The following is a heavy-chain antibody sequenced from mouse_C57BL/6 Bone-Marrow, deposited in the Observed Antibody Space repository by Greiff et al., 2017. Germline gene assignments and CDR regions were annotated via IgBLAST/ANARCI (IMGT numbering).Heavy chain of an antibody. CDR3: AKSKKGDSWFAY. Sequence: QVQLQQPGAELVKPGASVKLSCKASGYTFTSYWMHWVKQRPGQGLEWIGMIQPNSGSTNYNEKFKGKATLTADKSSSTAYMQLSSLASEASAVYFCAKSKKGDSWFAYWGRGTLVSVSA. CDR2: IQPNSGST. CDR1: GYTFTSYW. V-gene: IGHV1-64*01. J-gene: IGHJ3*01.